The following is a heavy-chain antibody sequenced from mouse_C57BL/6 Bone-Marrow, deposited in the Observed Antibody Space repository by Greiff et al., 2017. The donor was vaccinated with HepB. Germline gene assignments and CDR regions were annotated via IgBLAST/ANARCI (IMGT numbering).Heavy chain of an antibody. CDR1: GYTFTSYW. Sequence: VQLQQPGAELVMPGASVKLSCKASGYTFTSYWMHWVKQRPGQGLEWIGEIDPSDSYTNYNQKFKGKSTLTVDKSSSTAYMQLSSLTSEDSAVYYGARRGEYDGVYAMDYWGQGTSVTVSS. CDR2: IDPSDSYT. CDR3: ARRGEYDGVYAMDY. D-gene: IGHD2-14*01. V-gene: IGHV1-69*01. J-gene: IGHJ4*01.